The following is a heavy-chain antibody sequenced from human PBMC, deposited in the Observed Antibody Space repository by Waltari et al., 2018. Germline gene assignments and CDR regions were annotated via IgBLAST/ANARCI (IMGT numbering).Heavy chain of an antibody. Sequence: QVQLQESGPGLVKPSQTLSLTCTVSGGSISSGSYYWSWIRQPAGKGLEWIGRIYTSGSTNYNPSLKSRVTISVDTSKNQFSLKLSSVTAADTAVYYCASSGFLDGGMDVWGQGTTVTVSS. D-gene: IGHD3-3*01. CDR1: GGSISSGSYY. CDR3: ASSGFLDGGMDV. CDR2: IYTSGST. V-gene: IGHV4-61*02. J-gene: IGHJ6*02.